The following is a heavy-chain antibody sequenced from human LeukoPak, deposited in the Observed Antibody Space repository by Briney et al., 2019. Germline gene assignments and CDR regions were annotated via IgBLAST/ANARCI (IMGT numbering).Heavy chain of an antibody. CDR2: ISAYNGNT. Sequence: ASVKVSCKASGYIFTSYGISWVRQAPGQGLEWMGWISAYNGNTNYAQNLQVRVTMTTDTSTSTAYMELRSLRSEDTAVYYYARLDYYDSSGYYTLFDYWGQGTLVTV. V-gene: IGHV1-18*01. D-gene: IGHD3-22*01. CDR3: ARLDYYDSSGYYTLFDY. CDR1: GYIFTSYG. J-gene: IGHJ4*02.